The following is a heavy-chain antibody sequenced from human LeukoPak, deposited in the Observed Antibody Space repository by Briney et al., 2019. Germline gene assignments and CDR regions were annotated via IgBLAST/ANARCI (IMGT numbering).Heavy chain of an antibody. CDR3: ARTYYDFWFAFDI. CDR1: GFTFSNYA. Sequence: GGSLRLSCAASGFTFSNYAMHWVRQAPGKGLEYVSVITSNGGTTYYANSVKGRFTISRDNSKNTLYLQMNSLRAEDTAVYYCARTYYDFWFAFDIWGQGTMVTVSS. V-gene: IGHV3-64*01. CDR2: ITSNGGTT. J-gene: IGHJ3*02. D-gene: IGHD3-3*01.